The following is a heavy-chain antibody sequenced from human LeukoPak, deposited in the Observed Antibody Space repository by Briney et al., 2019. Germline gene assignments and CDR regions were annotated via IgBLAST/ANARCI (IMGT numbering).Heavy chain of an antibody. J-gene: IGHJ5*02. CDR1: GFSISSGYY. Sequence: SETLSLTCSVSGFSISSGYYWAWIRQPPGKGPEWIGSIYYSGTTYPNPSLKSRVTISVDTSKNQFSLKLSSVTAADTAVYYCARQPKSCAPGIFITGKACWFDTWGQGTLVTVSP. V-gene: IGHV4-38-2*01. CDR3: ARQPKSCAPGIFITGKACWFDT. CDR2: IYYSGTT. D-gene: IGHD3-10*01.